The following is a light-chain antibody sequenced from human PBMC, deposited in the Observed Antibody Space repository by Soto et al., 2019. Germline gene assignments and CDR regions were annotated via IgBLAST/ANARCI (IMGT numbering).Light chain of an antibody. CDR3: SSYTSSSTYV. CDR2: DVN. J-gene: IGLJ1*01. CDR1: SSDVGGYNS. V-gene: IGLV2-14*01. Sequence: QSALSQPASVSGSPGQSIATSCTGTSSDVGGYNSLSWYQQHPGKVPKLMIYDVNNRPSGVSYRFSGSKSGNTASLTISGLQAEDEADYYCSSYTSSSTYVFGTGTKLTVL.